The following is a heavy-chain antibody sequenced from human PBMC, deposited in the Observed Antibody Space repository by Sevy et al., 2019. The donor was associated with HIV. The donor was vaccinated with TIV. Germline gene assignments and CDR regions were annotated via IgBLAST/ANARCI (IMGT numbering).Heavy chain of an antibody. CDR1: KFTFSNFP. J-gene: IGHJ4*02. V-gene: IGHV3-30*09. Sequence: GGSLRLSCTASKFTFSNFPMNWVRQAPGKALERVALISYDGRNKYYSHSVRDRFVVSRDNSKNTLYLQMNSLRPEDTAIYYCAREGQLWFVYYFDSWGQGTRVTVSS. CDR2: ISYDGRNK. D-gene: IGHD3-10*01. CDR3: AREGQLWFVYYFDS.